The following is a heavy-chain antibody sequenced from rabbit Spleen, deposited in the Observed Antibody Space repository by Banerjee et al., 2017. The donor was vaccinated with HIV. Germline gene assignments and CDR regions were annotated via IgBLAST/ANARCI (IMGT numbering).Heavy chain of an antibody. D-gene: IGHD1-1*01. CDR2: IGTGSGST. Sequence: QEQLVESGGGLVRPGASLTLTCKASGFSFSSGYYISWVRQAPGKGLEWIGCIGTGSGSTYYASWAKGRFTISKTSSTTVTLQMTSLTAADTATYFCARDLVAVIGWNFSLWGQGTLVTVS. V-gene: IGHV1S45*01. J-gene: IGHJ3*01. CDR1: GFSFSSGYY. CDR3: ARDLVAVIGWNFSL.